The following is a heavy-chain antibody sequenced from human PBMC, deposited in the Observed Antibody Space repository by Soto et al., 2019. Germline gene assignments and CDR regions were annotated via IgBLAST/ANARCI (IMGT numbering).Heavy chain of an antibody. V-gene: IGHV3-23*01. CDR3: AKVGDYYDSSALDY. Sequence: GGSLRLSCAASGFTFSSYAMSWVRQAPGKGLEWVSAISGSGGSTYYADSVKGRFTISRDNSKNTLYLQMNSLRAEDTAVYYCAKVGDYYDSSALDYWGQGTLVTVSS. D-gene: IGHD3-22*01. CDR1: GFTFSSYA. CDR2: ISGSGGST. J-gene: IGHJ4*02.